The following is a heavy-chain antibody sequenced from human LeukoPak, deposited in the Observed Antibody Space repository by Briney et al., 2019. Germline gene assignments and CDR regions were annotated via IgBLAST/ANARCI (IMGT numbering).Heavy chain of an antibody. CDR1: GFTFCTYS. CDR3: ARERPTTTAFDY. J-gene: IGHJ4*02. CDR2: ISGSSSNI. Sequence: GGSLRLSCAASGFTFCTYSMNWVRQAPGKGLEWVSYISGSSSNIYYPDSVKGRFTISRDNAKNSLFLQMNSLRAEDTAVYYCARERPTTTAFDYWGQGTLITVSS. D-gene: IGHD1-1*01. V-gene: IGHV3-21*01.